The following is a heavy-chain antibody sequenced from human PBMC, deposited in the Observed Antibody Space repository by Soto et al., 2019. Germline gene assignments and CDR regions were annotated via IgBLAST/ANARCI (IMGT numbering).Heavy chain of an antibody. J-gene: IGHJ4*02. CDR2: SSGSFGST. CDR1: GFTFSNYA. V-gene: IGHV3-23*01. Sequence: GGSLRLSCAASGFTFSNYAMIWVRQAPVNGLELVSTSSGSFGSTYDADSVKGRFTVSGDKSENVLFLQINSLRDYYSAVYYCAKRPASIITFDYWGQGTPVTVSS. D-gene: IGHD2-2*01. CDR3: AKRPASIITFDY.